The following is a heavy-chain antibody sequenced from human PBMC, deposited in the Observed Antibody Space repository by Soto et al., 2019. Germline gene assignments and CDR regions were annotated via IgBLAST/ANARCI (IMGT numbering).Heavy chain of an antibody. CDR2: IYSGGST. D-gene: IGHD6-19*01. V-gene: IGHV3-66*01. J-gene: IGHJ4*02. CDR1: GFTVSSNY. Sequence: GGSLRLSCAASGFTVSSNYMSWVRQAPGKGLEWVSVIYSGGSTYYADSVKGRFTISRDNSKNTLYLQMNSLRAEDTAVYYCARGTPPEAPIAVAGTYDYWGQGTLVTVSS. CDR3: ARGTPPEAPIAVAGTYDY.